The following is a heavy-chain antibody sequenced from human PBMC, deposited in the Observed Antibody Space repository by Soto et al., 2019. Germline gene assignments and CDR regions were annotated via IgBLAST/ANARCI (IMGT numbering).Heavy chain of an antibody. CDR1: GFTFITYW. V-gene: IGHV3-7*01. CDR3: ARGREGRLPAFDI. J-gene: IGHJ3*02. CDR2: IKQDGSEK. Sequence: GGSLRLSCASSGFTFITYWMTWVRQAPGKGLEWVANIKQDGSEKYYVDSVKGRFTISRDNAKNSLYLQMNSLRAEDTAVYYCARGREGRLPAFDIWGQGIMVTVSS. D-gene: IGHD4-17*01.